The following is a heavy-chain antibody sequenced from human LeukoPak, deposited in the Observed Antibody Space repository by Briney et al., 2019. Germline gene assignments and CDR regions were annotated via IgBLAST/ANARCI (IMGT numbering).Heavy chain of an antibody. J-gene: IGHJ4*02. D-gene: IGHD3-10*01. CDR1: GGSISSYY. Sequence: KASETLSLTCTVSGGSISSYYWSWIRQPPGKGLEWIGYIYYSGSTNYNPSLKSRVTISVDTSKNQFSLKLSSVTAADTAVYYCARETLGYYGSGSYVDYWGQGTLVTVSS. V-gene: IGHV4-59*01. CDR2: IYYSGST. CDR3: ARETLGYYGSGSYVDY.